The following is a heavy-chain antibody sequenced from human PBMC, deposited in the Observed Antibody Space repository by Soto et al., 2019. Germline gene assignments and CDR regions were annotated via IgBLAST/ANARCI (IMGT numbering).Heavy chain of an antibody. CDR1: GFTFSSYA. J-gene: IGHJ6*03. D-gene: IGHD2-2*01. CDR2: ISGSGGST. V-gene: IGHV3-23*01. Sequence: GGSLRLSCAASGFTFSSYAMSWVRQAPGKGLEWVSAISGSGGSTYYADSVKGRFTISRDNSKNTLYLQMNSLRAEDTAVYYCAKDGVVVPAASGYYYYMDVWGKGTTVTVSS. CDR3: AKDGVVVPAASGYYYYMDV.